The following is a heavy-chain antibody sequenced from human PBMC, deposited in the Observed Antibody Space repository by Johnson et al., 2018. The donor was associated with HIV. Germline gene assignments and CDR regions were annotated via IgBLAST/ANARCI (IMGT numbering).Heavy chain of an antibody. CDR1: GFTVRSNY. J-gene: IGHJ3*02. Sequence: VQLVESGGGLVQPGGSLRLSCVASGFTVRSNYMSWVRQAPGKGLEWVSVIYSGGRSYYADSVKGRLTLSRDNSNNTLYLQMNSLRADDTAVYYCIKDRGRPGTPVALDIWGQGTMVTVSS. V-gene: IGHV3-66*02. CDR2: IYSGGRS. CDR3: IKDRGRPGTPVALDI. D-gene: IGHD1-26*01.